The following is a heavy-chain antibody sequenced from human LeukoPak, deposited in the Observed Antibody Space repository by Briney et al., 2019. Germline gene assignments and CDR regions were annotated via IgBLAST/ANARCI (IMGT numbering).Heavy chain of an antibody. CDR2: IWYDGSNK. V-gene: IGHV3-30*02. CDR3: AKVIREVDMSHDY. Sequence: PGGSLRLSCAASGFTFSSYGMHWVRQAPGKGLEWVAVIWYDGSNKYYADSVKGRFTISRDNSKNTLSLQMDSLRAEDTAVYYCAKVIREVDMSHDYWGQGAVVSVS. CDR1: GFTFSSYG. D-gene: IGHD5-24*01. J-gene: IGHJ4*02.